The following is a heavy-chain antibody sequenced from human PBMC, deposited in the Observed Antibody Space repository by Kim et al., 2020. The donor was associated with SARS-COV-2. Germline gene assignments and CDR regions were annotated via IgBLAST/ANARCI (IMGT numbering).Heavy chain of an antibody. D-gene: IGHD5-18*01. CDR3: ARLLDAAMSEYYFDY. CDR2: IYPGDSDT. V-gene: IGHV5-51*01. J-gene: IGHJ4*02. CDR1: GYSFTSYW. Sequence: GESLKISCKGSGYSFTSYWIGWVRQMPGKGLEWMGIIYPGDSDTRHSPSFQGQVTISADKSISTAYLQWSSLKASDTAMYYCARLLDAAMSEYYFDYWGQGTLGTVSS.